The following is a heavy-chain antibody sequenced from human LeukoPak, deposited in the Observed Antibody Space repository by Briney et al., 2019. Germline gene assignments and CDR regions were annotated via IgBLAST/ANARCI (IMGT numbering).Heavy chain of an antibody. Sequence: GGSLRLSCAACGYTFSNYAMTWIRQAPGMGLEWVSSVSDSGNTPYYAAAVKGRFAISRDNSNNTLYLQMNSLRVEDTAVYFCVTGAFNFDYWGQGTLVTVSS. CDR3: VTGAFNFDY. V-gene: IGHV3-23*01. CDR1: GYTFSNYA. D-gene: IGHD1-14*01. CDR2: VSDSGNTP. J-gene: IGHJ4*02.